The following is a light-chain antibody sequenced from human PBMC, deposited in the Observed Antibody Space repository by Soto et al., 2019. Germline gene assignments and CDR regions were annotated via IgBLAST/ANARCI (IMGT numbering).Light chain of an antibody. CDR3: QQRSNWPPIT. CDR1: QRVSSH. Sequence: VMRKSPATLSVSDGDTATISWRASQRVSSHLAWYQQKPGQAPRLLIYDASNRATGIPARFSGSGSGTDFTLTISSLEPEDFAVYYCQQRSNWPPITFGQGTRLEIK. J-gene: IGKJ5*01. V-gene: IGKV3-11*01. CDR2: DAS.